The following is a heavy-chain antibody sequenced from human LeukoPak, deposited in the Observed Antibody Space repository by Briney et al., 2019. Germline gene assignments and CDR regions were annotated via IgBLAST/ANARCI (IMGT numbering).Heavy chain of an antibody. D-gene: IGHD2-21*02. J-gene: IGHJ4*02. CDR3: TRVAPYCGGDCYSRYFDY. CDR1: GFKFSAHY. V-gene: IGHV3-72*01. Sequence: GGSLRLSCAASGFKFSAHYMDWVRQAPGKGPEWVGRIRNKDTKYVTEYAASVKGRFTISRDDSRDLLYLQMNSLKTEDTAMYYCTRVAPYCGGDCYSRYFDYWGQGILVSVSS. CDR2: IRNKDTKYVT.